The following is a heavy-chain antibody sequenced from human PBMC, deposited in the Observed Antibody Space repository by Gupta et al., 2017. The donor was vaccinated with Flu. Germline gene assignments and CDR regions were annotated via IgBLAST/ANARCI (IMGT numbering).Heavy chain of an antibody. D-gene: IGHD3-3*01. V-gene: IGHV3-11*05. J-gene: IGHJ6*02. CDR1: GPSCSDCF. CDR3: AGETRIRVDDRSGLDV. CDR2: IKSNSDYT. Sequence: QGLLVESGGDLVKPGGSIRLSCVVSGPSCSDCFMTWIRQAPGRGLEWVAFIKSNSDYTTYAGSGKGRFTISRDSAKNARDLNMTRLREEDTVVYYCAGETRIRVDDRSGLDVWGQGTTVTVSS.